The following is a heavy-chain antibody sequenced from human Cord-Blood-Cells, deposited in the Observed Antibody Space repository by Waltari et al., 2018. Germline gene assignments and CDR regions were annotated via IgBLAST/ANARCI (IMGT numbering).Heavy chain of an antibody. V-gene: IGHV4-34*01. CDR2: INHRGSQ. CDR3: ASYYCSSTGCDFDY. D-gene: IGHD2-2*01. CDR1: GGSFSGYY. J-gene: IGHJ4*02. Sequence: QVQLQQWGAGLLKPSETLSLTCAVSGGSFSGYYWSWIRQPQGQGLEWIGEINHRGSQNYHPSLKSRVTISGDTSKNQFSLKLSSVTAAYTVVYYCASYYCSSTGCDFDYWGQGTLVTVSS.